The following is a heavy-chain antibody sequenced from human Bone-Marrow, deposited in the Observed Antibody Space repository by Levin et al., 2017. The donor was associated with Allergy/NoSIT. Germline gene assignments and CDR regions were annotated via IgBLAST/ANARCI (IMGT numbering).Heavy chain of an antibody. J-gene: IGHJ4*02. D-gene: IGHD3-10*01. CDR1: GFSLSSNGVG. V-gene: IGHV2-5*02. CDR2: IYWDDDK. Sequence: TLSLTCTFSGFSLSSNGVGVGWIRQAPGTALEWLALIYWDDDKRYSPSLKSRLNITKDTSKNQVVLTMTNMAPVDTGTYYCAHHKFWFGEFPFDVWGRGSLVTVSS. CDR3: AHHKFWFGEFPFDV.